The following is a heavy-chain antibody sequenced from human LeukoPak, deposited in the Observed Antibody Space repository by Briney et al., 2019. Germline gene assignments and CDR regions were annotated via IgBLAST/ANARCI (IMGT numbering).Heavy chain of an antibody. D-gene: IGHD2-2*01. V-gene: IGHV4-34*01. CDR1: GGSFSGYY. J-gene: IGHJ4*02. Sequence: SETLSLTCAVYGGSFSGYYWSWIRQPPGKGLEWIGEINHSGGANCNPSLKSRVTISVDTSKNQFSLKLSSVTAADTAVYYCARSAGYCSSTSCPYYFDYWGQGTLVTVSS. CDR2: INHSGGA. CDR3: ARSAGYCSSTSCPYYFDY.